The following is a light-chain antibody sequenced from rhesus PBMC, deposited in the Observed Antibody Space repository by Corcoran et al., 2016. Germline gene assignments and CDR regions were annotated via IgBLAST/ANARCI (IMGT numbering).Light chain of an antibody. Sequence: ETVVTQSPATLSLSPGERATLSCRASPSVGSYLAWYQQKPGQAPRLFIYGASSRATGIPDRVRGSGCGTDFTLPHSSLEHEEVGVDYCQQSNNLYSFGQGTKVEIK. J-gene: IGKJ2*01. CDR2: GAS. CDR1: PSVGSY. CDR3: QQSNNLYS. V-gene: IGKV3-24*04.